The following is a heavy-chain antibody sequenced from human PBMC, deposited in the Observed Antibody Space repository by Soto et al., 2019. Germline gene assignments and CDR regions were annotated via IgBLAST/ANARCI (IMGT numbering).Heavy chain of an antibody. CDR3: AREASDKLTGYDYNWFDP. D-gene: IGHD3-9*01. CDR1: GGTFSSYT. J-gene: IGHJ5*02. CDR2: IIPILGIA. Sequence: GASVKVSCKASGGTFSSYTISWVRQAPGQGLEWMGRIIPILGIANYAQKFQGRVTITADKSTSTAYMELSSLRSEDTAVYYCAREASDKLTGYDYNWFDPWGQGTLVTVSS. V-gene: IGHV1-69*04.